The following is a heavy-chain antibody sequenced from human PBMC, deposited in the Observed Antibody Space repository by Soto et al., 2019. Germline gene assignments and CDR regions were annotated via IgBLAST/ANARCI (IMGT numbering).Heavy chain of an antibody. D-gene: IGHD4-17*01. J-gene: IGHJ4*02. CDR2: VYHSGNT. Sequence: SETLSLTCAVSGDSLSSGTYSWSWIRQPSGKGLEWMGYVYHSGNTYYNPSLKTRITISLDRSQNQFSLKLASVTAADTAVYYCARGSRADYGDYLFDSWGQGTLVTVS. CDR3: ARGSRADYGDYLFDS. V-gene: IGHV4-30-2*01. CDR1: GDSLSSGTYS.